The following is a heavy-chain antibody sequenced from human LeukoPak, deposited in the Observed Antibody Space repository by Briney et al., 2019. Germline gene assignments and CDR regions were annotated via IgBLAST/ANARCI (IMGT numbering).Heavy chain of an antibody. CDR1: GFTVSSNY. CDR2: IYGGGST. Sequence: PGGSLRLSCAASGFTVSSNYMSWVRQAPGKGLEWVSVIYGGGSTYYADSVKGRFTISRDNSKNTLYLQMNSLRAEDTAVYYCARSTQLEAYYYGMDVWGQGTTVTVSS. CDR3: ARSTQLEAYYYGMDV. D-gene: IGHD5-24*01. V-gene: IGHV3-53*01. J-gene: IGHJ6*02.